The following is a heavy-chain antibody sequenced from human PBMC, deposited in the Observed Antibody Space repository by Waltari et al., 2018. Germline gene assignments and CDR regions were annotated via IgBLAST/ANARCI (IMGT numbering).Heavy chain of an antibody. CDR3: ARGGILRDYYYYGMDV. V-gene: IGHV1-69*05. J-gene: IGHJ6*02. Sequence: QVQLVQSGAEVKKPGSSVQVSCKASGGTFSSYAISWVRQAPGQGLEWMGGIIPIFGTANYAQKFQGRVTITTDESTSTAYMELSSLRSEDTAVYYCARGGILRDYYYYGMDVWGQGTTVTVSS. D-gene: IGHD2-15*01. CDR2: IIPIFGTA. CDR1: GGTFSSYA.